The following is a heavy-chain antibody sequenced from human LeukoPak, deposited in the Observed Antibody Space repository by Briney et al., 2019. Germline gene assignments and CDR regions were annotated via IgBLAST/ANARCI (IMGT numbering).Heavy chain of an antibody. CDR3: ARVNFWSGYHLDY. Sequence: SETLSLTCTVSGGSISSAVYYWSWIRQHPGKGLERIGYIYNSGNTHYNPSLKSRVTISVDTSKNQFSLKLSSVTAADTAVYYCARVNFWSGYHLDYWGQGTLVTVSS. V-gene: IGHV4-31*03. CDR1: GGSISSAVYY. J-gene: IGHJ4*02. D-gene: IGHD3-3*01. CDR2: IYNSGNT.